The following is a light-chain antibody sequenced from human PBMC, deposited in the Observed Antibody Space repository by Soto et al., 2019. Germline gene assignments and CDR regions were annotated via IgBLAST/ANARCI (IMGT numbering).Light chain of an antibody. J-gene: IGKJ5*01. CDR2: GAS. Sequence: EIVLTQSPGTLSLSPGERATLSCRASQSVSSSYLAWYQQKPGQAPRLLIYGASSRATGIPDRFSGSGSGNYFTLTISRLEPEDFAVCYCQQYGSSYTFGHGTRLEIK. CDR3: QQYGSSYT. CDR1: QSVSSSY. V-gene: IGKV3-20*01.